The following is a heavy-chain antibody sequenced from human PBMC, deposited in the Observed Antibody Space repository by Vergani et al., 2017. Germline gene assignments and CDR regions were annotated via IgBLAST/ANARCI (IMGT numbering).Heavy chain of an antibody. J-gene: IGHJ5*02. CDR2: MNPKSGNT. Sequence: QVHVVQSGAEVKKPGASVTVSCTTSGYTFTDYYLHWVRQAPGQGLEWMGWMNPKSGNTAYAAKFQGRITMTRDSSTDTAYMEMKSLRSEDTAIYFCARGVLDSKYRHNWFGPWGQGTVVTVSS. CDR1: GYTFTDYY. CDR3: ARGVLDSKYRHNWFGP. V-gene: IGHV1-8*02. D-gene: IGHD3/OR15-3a*01.